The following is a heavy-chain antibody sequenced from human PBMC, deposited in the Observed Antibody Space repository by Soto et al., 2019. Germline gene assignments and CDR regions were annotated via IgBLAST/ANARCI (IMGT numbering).Heavy chain of an antibody. CDR3: ARDLSVVVPAASDY. V-gene: IGHV1-69*08. J-gene: IGHJ4*02. Sequence: QVQLVQSGAEVKKPGSSVKVSCKASGGTFSSYTISWVRQAPGQGLEWMGRIIPILGIANYAQKFQGRVTITADKSTSTAYMELSSLRSEDTAVYYCARDLSVVVPAASDYWGQGTLVTVSS. CDR1: GGTFSSYT. CDR2: IIPILGIA. D-gene: IGHD2-2*01.